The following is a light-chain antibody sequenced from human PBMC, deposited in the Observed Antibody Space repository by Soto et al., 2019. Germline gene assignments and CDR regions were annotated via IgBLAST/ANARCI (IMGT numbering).Light chain of an antibody. V-gene: IGKV1-39*01. CDR2: AAS. Sequence: DIQMTQSPSSLSASVGDRVTITCRASQSISSYLNWYQQKQGKAPKLLIYAASSLQSGVPSRFSGSASGTDFTLTISSLQPEDFATYYCQQSYSTPYTFGQGTKLEIK. J-gene: IGKJ2*01. CDR1: QSISSY. CDR3: QQSYSTPYT.